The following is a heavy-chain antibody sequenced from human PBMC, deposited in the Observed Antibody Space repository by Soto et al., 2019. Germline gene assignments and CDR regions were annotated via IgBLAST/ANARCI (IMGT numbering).Heavy chain of an antibody. CDR1: GGSISSGDYY. V-gene: IGHV4-30-4*01. J-gene: IGHJ6*02. D-gene: IGHD4-17*01. CDR2: IYYSGST. CDR3: DRYGDYGDGMDV. Sequence: QVQLQESGPGLVKPSQTLSLTCTVSGGSISSGDYYWSWIRQPPGKGLEWIGYIYYSGSTYYNPSLHSRVTISVHTSETQFSLKLSSVTAADTAVYYCDRYGDYGDGMDVWGQGPTVTVSS.